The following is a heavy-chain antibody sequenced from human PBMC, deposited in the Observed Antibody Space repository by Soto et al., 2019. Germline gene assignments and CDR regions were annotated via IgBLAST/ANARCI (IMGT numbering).Heavy chain of an antibody. CDR2: IYHRGTT. CDR1: GGTISSAYY. J-gene: IGHJ4*01. V-gene: IGHV4-38-2*01. D-gene: IGHD3-22*01. Sequence: SKTLSLTCAFSGGTISSAYYWAWIRQPPGEGLEWIGSIYHRGTTYYNPSLKSRVTISVXTYMNQFSLKLSSVTAADSALYYCARTDSVGYYPYF. CDR3: ARTDSVGYYPYF.